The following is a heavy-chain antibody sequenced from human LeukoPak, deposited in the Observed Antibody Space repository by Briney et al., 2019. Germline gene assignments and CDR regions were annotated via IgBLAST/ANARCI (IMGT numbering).Heavy chain of an antibody. D-gene: IGHD3-22*01. V-gene: IGHV1-8*03. CDR1: GYTFTSYD. CDR3: ASEDYYDSGSNDY. J-gene: IGHJ4*02. Sequence: ASVKVSCKASGYTFTSYDINWVRQATGQGLEWMGWMNPNSGITGYAQKFQGRVTISRNTSISTAYMELSSLRSEDTAVYYCASEDYYDSGSNDYWGQGTLVTVSS. CDR2: MNPNSGIT.